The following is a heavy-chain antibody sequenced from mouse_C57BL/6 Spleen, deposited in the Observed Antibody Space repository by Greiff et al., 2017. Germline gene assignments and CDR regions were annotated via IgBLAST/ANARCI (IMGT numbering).Heavy chain of an antibody. V-gene: IGHV14-1*01. Sequence: VQLQQSGAELVRPGASVKLSCTASGFNIKDYYMHWVKQRPEQGLEWIGRIDPEDGNTEYAPKFQGKATITADTSSNTAYLQLSSLTSEDTAGDYWNSYDYDGYFDVWGTGTTVTVSS. J-gene: IGHJ1*03. CDR2: IDPEDGNT. D-gene: IGHD2-4*01. CDR1: GFNIKDYY. CDR3: NSYDYDGYFDV.